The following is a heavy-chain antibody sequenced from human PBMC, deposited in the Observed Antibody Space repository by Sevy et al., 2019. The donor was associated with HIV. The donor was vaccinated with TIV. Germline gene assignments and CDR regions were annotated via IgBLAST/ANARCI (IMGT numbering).Heavy chain of an antibody. CDR2: ISYDGSNK. CDR1: GFTLSSFA. CDR3: ARGRGSYSFDY. Sequence: GGSLILSCAASGFTLSSFAMHWVRQAPGKGLEWVGIISYDGSNKYDADSVRGRFTISRDNSKNTLYLQVNSLRAEVTAVYYCARGRGSYSFDYWGRGTLVTVSS. V-gene: IGHV3-30-3*01. D-gene: IGHD3-10*01. J-gene: IGHJ4*02.